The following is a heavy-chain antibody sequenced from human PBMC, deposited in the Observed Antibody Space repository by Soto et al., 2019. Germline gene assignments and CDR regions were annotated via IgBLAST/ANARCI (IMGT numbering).Heavy chain of an antibody. CDR2: MNPNTGNT. CDR3: ARGFSSYADH. CDR1: GYTFTDYD. J-gene: IGHJ4*02. V-gene: IGHV1-8*02. D-gene: IGHD2-2*01. Sequence: ASVKVSCKASGYTFTDYDINWMRQAAGQGLELMWWMNPNTGNTAYAQKFEGRLTLTRDTSTSTAYMDLRSLTNADTAVYYCARGFSSYADHWAQGTLVTVYS.